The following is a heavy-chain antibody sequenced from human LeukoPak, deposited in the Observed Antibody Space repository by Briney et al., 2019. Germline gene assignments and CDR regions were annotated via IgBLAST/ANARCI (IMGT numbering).Heavy chain of an antibody. CDR3: AKDADIVVSSYFDY. J-gene: IGHJ4*02. CDR1: GFTFNNYG. CDR2: IRYDGSNK. D-gene: IGHD2-2*01. Sequence: GGSLRLSCAASGFTFNNYGMHWVRQAPGKGLEWVAFIRYDGSNKYYADSVKGRFTISRDNSKNTLYVQMNSLRAEDRAVYYCAKDADIVVSSYFDYWGQGTLVTVSS. V-gene: IGHV3-30*02.